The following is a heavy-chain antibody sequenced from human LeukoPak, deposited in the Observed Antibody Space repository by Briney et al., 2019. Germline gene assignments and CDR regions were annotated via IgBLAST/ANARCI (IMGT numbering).Heavy chain of an antibody. Sequence: GGSLRLSCAASGFTFSSYAMHWVRQAPGKGLEWVAVISYDGSNKYYADSVKGRFTISRDNSKNTLYLQMNSLRAEDTAVYYCARDEYSSSGGAFDIWGQGTMVTVSS. CDR2: ISYDGSNK. V-gene: IGHV3-30-3*01. CDR1: GFTFSSYA. CDR3: ARDEYSSSGGAFDI. D-gene: IGHD6-6*01. J-gene: IGHJ3*02.